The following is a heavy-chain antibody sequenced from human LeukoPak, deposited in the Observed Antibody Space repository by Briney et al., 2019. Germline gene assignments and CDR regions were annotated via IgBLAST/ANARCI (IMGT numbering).Heavy chain of an antibody. CDR1: GFTFSTYW. CDR2: INEDGSEK. V-gene: IGHV3-7*01. CDR3: PTRSQPPPT. Sequence: GGSLRLSCAASGFTFSTYWMTWVRQAPGKGLEWVANINEDGSEKNYVGSVKGRFTISRDNAKNPLSLQVESLRVEDTAVYYCPTRSQPPPTWAKGPLVTVSS. J-gene: IGHJ5*02. D-gene: IGHD3-10*01.